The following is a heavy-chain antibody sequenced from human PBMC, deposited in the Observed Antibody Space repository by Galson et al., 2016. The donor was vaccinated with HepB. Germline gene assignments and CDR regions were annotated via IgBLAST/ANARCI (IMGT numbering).Heavy chain of an antibody. CDR2: IFPSGPT. V-gene: IGHV4-4*07. D-gene: IGHD3-16*01. CDR3: ARDRGGPFDDYYYMDV. J-gene: IGHJ6*03. CDR1: GGSFSTYY. Sequence: SETLSLTCTVSGGSFSTYYWNWIRQSPGKGLEWIGRIFPSGPTNYNPSLKSRVTISVDTSKNQFSLNLGSVTAADTAVYYCARDRGGPFDDYYYMDVWGKGTTVTVSS.